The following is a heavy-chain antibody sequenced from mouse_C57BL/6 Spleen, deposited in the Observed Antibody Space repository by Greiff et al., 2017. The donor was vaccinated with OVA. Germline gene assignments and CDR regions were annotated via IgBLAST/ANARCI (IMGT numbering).Heavy chain of an antibody. CDR3: ARDPHYDYDLYAMDY. J-gene: IGHJ4*01. Sequence: QVQLKQPGTELVKPGASVKLSCKASGYTFTSYWMHWVKQRPGQGLEWIGNINPSSGGTNYNEKFKSKATLTVDKSSSTAYMQLSSLTSEDSAVYYCARDPHYDYDLYAMDYWGQGTSVTVSS. CDR2: INPSSGGT. D-gene: IGHD2-4*01. CDR1: GYTFTSYW. V-gene: IGHV1-53*01.